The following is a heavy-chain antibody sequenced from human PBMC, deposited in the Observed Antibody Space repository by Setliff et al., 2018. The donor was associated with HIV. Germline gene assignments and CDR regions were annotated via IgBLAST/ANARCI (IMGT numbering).Heavy chain of an antibody. CDR1: GGSISSGYYY. D-gene: IGHD2-2*01. Sequence: KLSEPLSLTCTVSGGSISSGYYYWSWIRQHPGKGLEWIGYIYYSGNPFYNPSLRSRVTISLDTSKNQFSLKLSSVTAADTAVYYCARGFDYAQRPPLYYFDYWGQGTLVTVAS. CDR3: ARGFDYAQRPPLYYFDY. CDR2: IYYSGNP. V-gene: IGHV4-31*03. J-gene: IGHJ4*02.